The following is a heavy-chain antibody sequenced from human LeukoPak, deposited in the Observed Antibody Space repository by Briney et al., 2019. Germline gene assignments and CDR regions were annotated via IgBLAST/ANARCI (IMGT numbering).Heavy chain of an antibody. J-gene: IGHJ3*02. CDR3: ARKEYYYDWDAAFDI. V-gene: IGHV4-61*02. CDR1: GDSISSGDYY. D-gene: IGHD3-22*01. Sequence: SQTLSLTCTVSGDSISSGDYYWSWIRQPAGTGLEWIGRISSSGSTNYNPSLKSRVTISVDTSKNQFSLKLSSVTAADTAVYYCARKEYYYDWDAAFDIWGQGTMVTVSS. CDR2: ISSSGST.